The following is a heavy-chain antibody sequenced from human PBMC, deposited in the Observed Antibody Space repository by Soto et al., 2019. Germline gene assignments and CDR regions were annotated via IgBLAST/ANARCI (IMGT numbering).Heavy chain of an antibody. V-gene: IGHV1-18*01. Sequence: ASVKVSCKASGYTFTSCGISWVRQAPGQGLEWMGWISAYNGNTNYAQKLQGRVTMTTDTSTSTAYMELRSLRSDDTAVYYCARDPRRDGYNRFDYWGQGTPVTVSS. CDR1: GYTFTSCG. D-gene: IGHD5-12*01. J-gene: IGHJ4*02. CDR2: ISAYNGNT. CDR3: ARDPRRDGYNRFDY.